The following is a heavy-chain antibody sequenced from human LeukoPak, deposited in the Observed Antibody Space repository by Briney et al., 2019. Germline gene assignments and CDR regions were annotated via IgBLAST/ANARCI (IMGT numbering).Heavy chain of an antibody. V-gene: IGHV3-23*01. D-gene: IGHD5-12*01. CDR2: ISGSGGST. J-gene: IGHJ3*02. Sequence: GGSLRLSCAASGFTFSSYAMSWVRQAPGKGLEWVSAISGSGGSTYYADSVKGRFTISRDNSKNTLYLQMNSLRAEDTAVYYCARDRDNFSGYNYAFDIWGQGTMVTVSS. CDR3: ARDRDNFSGYNYAFDI. CDR1: GFTFSSYA.